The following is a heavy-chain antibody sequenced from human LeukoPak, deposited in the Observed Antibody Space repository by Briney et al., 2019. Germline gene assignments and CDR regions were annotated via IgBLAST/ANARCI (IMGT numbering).Heavy chain of an antibody. CDR2: IYTSGST. CDR3: ARGIVVVPAAILRVNYYYGMDV. J-gene: IGHJ6*02. V-gene: IGHV4-4*07. CDR1: GGSISSYY. D-gene: IGHD2-2*02. Sequence: PSETLSLTCTVSGGSISSYYWSWIRQPAGKGLEWIGRIYTSGSTNYNPSLKSRVTMSVDPSKNQFSLKLSSVTAADTAVYYCARGIVVVPAAILRVNYYYGMDVWGQGTTVTVSS.